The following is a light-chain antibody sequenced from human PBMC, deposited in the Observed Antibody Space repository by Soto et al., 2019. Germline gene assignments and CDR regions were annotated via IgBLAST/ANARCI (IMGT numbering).Light chain of an antibody. Sequence: QSVLTQPPSASGTPGQRVTISCSGSSSSIGSNTVNWYQQLPGTAPKLLIYTNDQRPSGVPDRFSGSKSGTSASLAISGLQSEDEAHYYCAAWDDSLNGVVFGGRTKLTVL. J-gene: IGLJ2*01. CDR1: SSSIGSNT. CDR2: TND. CDR3: AAWDDSLNGVV. V-gene: IGLV1-44*01.